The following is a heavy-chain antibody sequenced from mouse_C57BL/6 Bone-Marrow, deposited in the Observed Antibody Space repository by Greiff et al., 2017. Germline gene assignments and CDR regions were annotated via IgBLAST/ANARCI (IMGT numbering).Heavy chain of an antibody. CDR1: GFNIKDAY. CDR3: THPYDY. J-gene: IGHJ3*01. Sequence: EVQLVESGAELVRPGASVKLSCTASGFNIKDAYMHWVKQRPEQGLEWIGWIDPENGDTEYASKFQGKATITADTSSNTAYLQLSSLTSEYTAVYYCTHPYDYWGQGTLVTVSA. V-gene: IGHV14-4*01. D-gene: IGHD2-3*01. CDR2: IDPENGDT.